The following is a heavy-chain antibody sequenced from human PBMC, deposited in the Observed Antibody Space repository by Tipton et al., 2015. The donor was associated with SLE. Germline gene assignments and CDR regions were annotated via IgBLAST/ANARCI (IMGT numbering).Heavy chain of an antibody. CDR1: GDSISGFF. CDR3: ATQSDGMSGWYMDAFDI. Sequence: TLSLTCTVSGDSISGFFWNWIRQPPGKGLEWIGVIYSNGSTNYNPSLRSRLTISIDTSENQFSLNLKSLTAADTAVYYCATQSDGMSGWYMDAFDIWGQGTMVTVSS. D-gene: IGHD6-19*01. J-gene: IGHJ3*02. V-gene: IGHV4-4*09. CDR2: IYSNGST.